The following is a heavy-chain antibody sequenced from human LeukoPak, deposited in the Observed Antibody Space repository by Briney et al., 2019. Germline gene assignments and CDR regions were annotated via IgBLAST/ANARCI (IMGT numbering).Heavy chain of an antibody. Sequence: PSETLSLTCTVSGGSISSYYWSWIRQPPGKGLEWLGYFYYSGTTNYNPSLRSRVTISVDTSKNQFSLNLRSVTAADTAVYYCARVGSQSYWYFDLWGRGTLVTVSS. J-gene: IGHJ2*01. CDR3: ARVGSQSYWYFDL. D-gene: IGHD5-12*01. CDR2: FYYSGTT. V-gene: IGHV4-59*01. CDR1: GGSISSYY.